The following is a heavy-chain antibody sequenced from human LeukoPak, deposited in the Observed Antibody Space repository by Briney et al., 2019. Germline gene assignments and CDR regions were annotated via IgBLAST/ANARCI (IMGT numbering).Heavy chain of an antibody. V-gene: IGHV1-46*01. CDR2: INPSGGST. Sequence: ASATVSCKASGYTFTSYYMHWVRQAPGQGLEWMGIINPSGGSTSYAQKFQGRVTMTRDTSTSTVYMELSSLRSEDTAVYYCARLGLADNDYWGQGTLVTVSS. CDR3: ARLGLADNDY. J-gene: IGHJ4*02. D-gene: IGHD6-19*01. CDR1: GYTFTSYY.